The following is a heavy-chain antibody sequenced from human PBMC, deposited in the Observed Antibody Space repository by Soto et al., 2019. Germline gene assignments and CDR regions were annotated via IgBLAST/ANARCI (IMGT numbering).Heavy chain of an antibody. J-gene: IGHJ5*02. CDR2: INRSGST. CDR1: GGSLSGDY. D-gene: IGHD3-16*01. CDR3: ARGLLGGAAT. V-gene: IGHV4-34*01. Sequence: QVQLQQWGAGLLKPSETLSLTCAVYGGSLSGDYWSWIRQPPGKGLEWIGEINRSGSTNYIPSLKSRVIISVDTSKNQFSLKLSSVTDADTAVYYCARGLLGGAATWGQGTLVTVSS.